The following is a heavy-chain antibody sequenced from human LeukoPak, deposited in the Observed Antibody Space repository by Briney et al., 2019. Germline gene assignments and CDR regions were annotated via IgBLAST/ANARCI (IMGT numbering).Heavy chain of an antibody. J-gene: IGHJ4*02. CDR2: IRYDGSNK. V-gene: IGHV3-30*02. D-gene: IGHD1-26*01. Sequence: GGSLRLSCAASGFTFSSCGMHWVRQAPGKGLEWVAFIRYDGSNKYYADFVKGRFTISRDDSKNTLYLQMNSLRAEDTAVYYCASLPPIVGATWYFDYWGQGTLVTVSS. CDR1: GFTFSSCG. CDR3: ASLPPIVGATWYFDY.